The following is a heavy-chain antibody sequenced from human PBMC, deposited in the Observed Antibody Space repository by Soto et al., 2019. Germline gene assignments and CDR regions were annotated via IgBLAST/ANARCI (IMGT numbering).Heavy chain of an antibody. CDR1: GFTFSSYA. V-gene: IGHV3-30-3*01. CDR2: ISYDGSNK. J-gene: IGHJ6*02. CDR3: ARADYCSGGSCPRPAYYYYGMDV. D-gene: IGHD2-15*01. Sequence: QVQLVESGGGVVQPGRSLRLSCAASGFTFSSYAMHWVRQAPGKGLEWVAVISYDGSNKYYADSVKGRFTISRDNSKNTLYLQMNSLRAEDTAVYYCARADYCSGGSCPRPAYYYYGMDVWGQGTTVTVSS.